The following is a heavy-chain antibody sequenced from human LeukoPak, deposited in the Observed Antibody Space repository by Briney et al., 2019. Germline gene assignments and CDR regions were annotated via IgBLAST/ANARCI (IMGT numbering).Heavy chain of an antibody. CDR3: AKDRSGSRRGANYYYYGMDV. CDR2: ISYDESSK. CDR1: GFTFSSYG. Sequence: GGSPRLSCAASGFTFSSYGIRWVRQAPGKGLERVAVISYDESSKYYADSVKGRFTISRDNFKNTLYLQMNSLRAEETAVYCCAKDRSGSRRGANYYYYGMDVWGQGTTVTVSS. V-gene: IGHV3-30*18. D-gene: IGHD1-26*01. J-gene: IGHJ6*02.